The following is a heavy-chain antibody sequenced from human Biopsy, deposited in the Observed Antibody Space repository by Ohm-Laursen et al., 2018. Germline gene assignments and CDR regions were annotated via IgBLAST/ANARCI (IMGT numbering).Heavy chain of an antibody. J-gene: IGHJ4*02. V-gene: IGHV3-9*01. CDR1: GFTFEDYA. CDR2: ISWSSAHI. Sequence: SSLRLSCAASGFTFEDYAMHWVRQVPGKGLEWVSGISWSSAHIDYADSVKGRFTISRDNAEKSLYLQMNSLRAEDTAVYYCARDTPETYDYDNDDNSPFPRRYIDYWGQGTPVTVSS. CDR3: ARDTPETYDYDNDDNSPFPRRYIDY. D-gene: IGHD3-22*01.